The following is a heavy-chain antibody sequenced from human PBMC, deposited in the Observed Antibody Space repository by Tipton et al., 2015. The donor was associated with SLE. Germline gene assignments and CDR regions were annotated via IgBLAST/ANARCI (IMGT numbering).Heavy chain of an antibody. CDR3: ARVGHGFDSSGYNSRYYYYMGV. CDR1: PGSINSGGYY. D-gene: IGHD3-22*01. J-gene: IGHJ6*03. V-gene: IGHV4-61*08. Sequence: TLSLTCTVSPGSINSGGYYWTWIRQPPGKGLEYIGYVYPSGGSDYNPSLSGRVTISFDTSKNQFSLRLTSATAADTAVYYCARVGHGFDSSGYNSRYYYYMGVWCKGTTVTVSS. CDR2: VYPSGGS.